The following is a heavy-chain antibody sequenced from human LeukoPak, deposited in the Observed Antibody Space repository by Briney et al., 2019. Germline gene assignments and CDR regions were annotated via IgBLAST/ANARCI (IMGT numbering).Heavy chain of an antibody. Sequence: GRTLRLSCAASGFTFSSYAVSWVRQAPGKGLEWVSVISGSGADTCYADSVGGRFTITRDNSKNTLYLQLNSLRAEDTAVYYCAKDPRGYSGYDLFDYWGQGTLVTVSS. CDR2: ISGSGADT. CDR3: AKDPRGYSGYDLFDY. D-gene: IGHD5-12*01. CDR1: GFTFSSYA. V-gene: IGHV3-23*01. J-gene: IGHJ4*02.